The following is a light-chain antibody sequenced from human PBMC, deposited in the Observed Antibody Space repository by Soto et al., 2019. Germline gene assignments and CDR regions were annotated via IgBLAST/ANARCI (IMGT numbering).Light chain of an antibody. CDR2: AAS. CDR3: QQTYDSPYT. Sequence: DIQMTQSPSSLSASVGDRVTISCRASQSVTTYLNWYQQKPGQAPKLLIYAASSLQTGVPSRFSASGTGTDFTLTISSLQPEDFATYSCQQTYDSPYTFAQGTKLDIK. J-gene: IGKJ2*01. CDR1: QSVTTY. V-gene: IGKV1-39*01.